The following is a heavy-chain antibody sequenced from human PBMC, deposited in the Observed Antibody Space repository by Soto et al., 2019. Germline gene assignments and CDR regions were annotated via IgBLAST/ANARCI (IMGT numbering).Heavy chain of an antibody. CDR1: GYTFTSYG. J-gene: IGHJ6*02. CDR2: ISAYNGNT. V-gene: IGHV1-18*04. CDR3: ARPRRYAILTGLHMDV. D-gene: IGHD3-9*01. Sequence: ASVKVSCKASGYTFTSYGISWVRQAPGQGLEWMGWISAYNGNTNYAQKLQGRVTMTTDTSTSTAYMELRSLRSDDTAVYYCARPRRYAILTGLHMDVWGQGTTVTVSS.